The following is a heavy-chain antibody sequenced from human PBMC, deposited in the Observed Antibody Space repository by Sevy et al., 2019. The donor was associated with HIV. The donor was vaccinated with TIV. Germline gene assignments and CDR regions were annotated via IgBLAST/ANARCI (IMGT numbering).Heavy chain of an antibody. CDR1: GFTFSIYA. Sequence: GGSLRLSCAASGFTFSIYAMSWVRQTPGKGLQWVSVISDSGVSTYYADSVQGRFTISRDNSKNMMYLQMNSLRAEDTAVYYCARRPDFGRVILTGVMDVWGQGTTVTVSS. J-gene: IGHJ6*02. D-gene: IGHD3-3*01. CDR2: ISDSGVST. V-gene: IGHV3-23*01. CDR3: ARRPDFGRVILTGVMDV.